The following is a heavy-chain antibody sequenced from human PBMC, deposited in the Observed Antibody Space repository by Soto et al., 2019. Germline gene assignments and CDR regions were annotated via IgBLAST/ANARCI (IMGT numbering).Heavy chain of an antibody. D-gene: IGHD3-10*01. Sequence: EVQLVESGGGLVQPGGSLRLSCAASEFTFSGRSVHWVRQAPWKGLAWVSGIDKVGTDSTYADSVKGRFTSSRDNAKNTVYLQMNSLRVEDTAVYYCARGWFGPDVWGKGTTVTVSS. V-gene: IGHV3-74*01. CDR2: IDKVGTDS. CDR3: ARGWFGPDV. J-gene: IGHJ6*03. CDR1: EFTFSGRS.